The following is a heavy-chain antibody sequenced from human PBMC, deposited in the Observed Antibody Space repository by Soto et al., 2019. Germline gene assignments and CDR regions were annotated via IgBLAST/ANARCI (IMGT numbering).Heavy chain of an antibody. V-gene: IGHV3-23*04. Sequence: DVQLVESGGDLVQPGGSLRLSCAASGFTFDSCVMSWVRQAPGKGLEWLSLISGSGRYTDYADSVKGRFTISRDNAENSLYLHMNSLRPEDTAFYYCARRRALVRRPRDLWGQGTLVTVSS. CDR3: ARRRALVRRPRDL. CDR1: GFTFDSCV. CDR2: ISGSGRYT. J-gene: IGHJ5*02. D-gene: IGHD2-2*01.